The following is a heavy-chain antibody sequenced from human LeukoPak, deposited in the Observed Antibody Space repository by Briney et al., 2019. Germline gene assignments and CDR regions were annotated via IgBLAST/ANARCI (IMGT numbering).Heavy chain of an antibody. CDR1: GFTFSSYD. CDR3: AELGITMIGGV. D-gene: IGHD3-10*02. V-gene: IGHV3-48*03. CDR2: ISSSGSTI. Sequence: GGSLRLSCAASGFTFSSYDMNWVRQAPGKGLEWASYISSSGSTIYYADSVKGRFTISRDNAKNSLYLQMNSLRAEDTAVYYCAELGITMIGGVWGKGTTVTISS. J-gene: IGHJ6*04.